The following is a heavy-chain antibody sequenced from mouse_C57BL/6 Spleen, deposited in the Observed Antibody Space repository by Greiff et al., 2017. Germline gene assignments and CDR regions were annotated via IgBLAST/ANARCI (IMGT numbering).Heavy chain of an antibody. CDR3: ARDAGYYGSSFYWYFDV. CDR2: INYDGSST. Sequence: EVQLVESEGGLVQPGSSMKLSCTASGFTFSDYYMAWVRQVPEKGLEWVANINYDGSSTYYLDSLKSRFIISRDNAKNILYLQMSSLKSEDTATYYCARDAGYYGSSFYWYFDVWGTGTTVTVSS. D-gene: IGHD1-1*01. CDR1: GFTFSDYY. J-gene: IGHJ1*03. V-gene: IGHV5-16*01.